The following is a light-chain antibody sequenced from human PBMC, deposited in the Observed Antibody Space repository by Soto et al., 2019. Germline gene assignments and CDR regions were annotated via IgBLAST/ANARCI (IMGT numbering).Light chain of an antibody. V-gene: IGKV3-15*01. CDR2: GAS. CDR1: QSVSSN. J-gene: IGKJ1*01. Sequence: IVMTNAPATLSVSPASRATLSCMASQSVSSNLAWYQQKPGQAPRLLIYGASTMATGLPSRFSGSGSGTDFTLTISSLQPEDFAVYYCQQYDNSPRTFGQGTKVDI. CDR3: QQYDNSPRT.